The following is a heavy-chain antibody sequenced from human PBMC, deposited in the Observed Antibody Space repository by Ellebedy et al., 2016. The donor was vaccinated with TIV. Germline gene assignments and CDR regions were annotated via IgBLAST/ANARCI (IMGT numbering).Heavy chain of an antibody. CDR1: RYTFTSYY. D-gene: IGHD3-22*01. CDR3: ARAPSNYYDSSGYYY. CDR2: INPSGGST. V-gene: IGHV1-46*01. J-gene: IGHJ4*02. Sequence: ASVKVSXKASRYTFTSYYMHWVRQAPGQGLEWMGIINPSGGSTSYAQKFQGRVTMTRDTSTSTVYMELSSLRSEDTAVYYCARAPSNYYDSSGYYYWGQGTLVTVSS.